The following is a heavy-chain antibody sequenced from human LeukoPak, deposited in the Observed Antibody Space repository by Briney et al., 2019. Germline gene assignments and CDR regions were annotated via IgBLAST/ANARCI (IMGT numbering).Heavy chain of an antibody. CDR2: IYYGGST. D-gene: IGHD6-19*01. Sequence: SETLSLTCTVSGGSISSYYWSWIRQPPGKGLEWIGYIYYGGSTNYNPSLKSRVTISVDTSKNQFSLKLSSVTAADTAVYYCARGSSGQQWLKPNWFDPWGQGTLVTVSS. CDR3: ARGSSGQQWLKPNWFDP. J-gene: IGHJ5*02. CDR1: GGSISSYY. V-gene: IGHV4-59*01.